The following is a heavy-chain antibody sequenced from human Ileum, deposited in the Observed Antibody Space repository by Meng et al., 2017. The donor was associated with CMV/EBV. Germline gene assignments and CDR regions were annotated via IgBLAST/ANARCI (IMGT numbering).Heavy chain of an antibody. CDR3: AREGPTDWGRALDY. Sequence: QVVLQEPGPGLVKPSETLSLTCTASGGSMSSYYWSWIRQPAGKGLEWIGRIYTSGSSNYNSSLKSRVTMSVDTSKNQFSMKLNSVTAADTAVYYCAREGPTDWGRALDYWGQGTLVTVSS. CDR1: GGSMSSYY. V-gene: IGHV4-4*07. CDR2: IYTSGSS. J-gene: IGHJ4*02. D-gene: IGHD7-27*01.